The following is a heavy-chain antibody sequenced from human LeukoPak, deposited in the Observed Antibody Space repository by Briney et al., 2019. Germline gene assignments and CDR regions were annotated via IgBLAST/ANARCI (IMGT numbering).Heavy chain of an antibody. D-gene: IGHD3-3*01. Sequence: SETLSLTCTVSGGSISSGSYYWSWIRQPAGKGLEWIGRIYTSGNTNYNPSLKSRVTISVDTSKSQFSLNLISVTAADTAAYYCARSSDFWSGYASFYYMDVWGQGTTVTVSS. CDR3: ARSSDFWSGYASFYYMDV. V-gene: IGHV4-61*02. J-gene: IGHJ6*03. CDR1: GGSISSGSYY. CDR2: IYTSGNT.